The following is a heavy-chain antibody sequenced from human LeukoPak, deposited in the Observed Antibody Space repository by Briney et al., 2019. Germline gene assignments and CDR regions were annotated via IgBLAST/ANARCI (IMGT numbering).Heavy chain of an antibody. J-gene: IGHJ6*03. CDR3: ARLRSEKAAAGTYGDYYYYMDV. Sequence: SETLSLTCAVYDGSFSGYYWNWIRQPPGKGLEWIGSIYYGGSTYYKPSLKSRVTISLDTSKNQFSLKLSSVTAADTAVYYCARLRSEKAAAGTYGDYYYYMDVWGKGTTVTISS. CDR1: DGSFSGYY. CDR2: IYYGGST. V-gene: IGHV4-34*01. D-gene: IGHD6-13*01.